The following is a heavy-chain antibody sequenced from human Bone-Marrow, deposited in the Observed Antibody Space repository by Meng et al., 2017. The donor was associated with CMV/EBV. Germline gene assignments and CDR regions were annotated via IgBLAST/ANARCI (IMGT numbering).Heavy chain of an antibody. J-gene: IGHJ6*02. V-gene: IGHV1-2*02. CDR2: INPNSGGT. Sequence: ASVKVSCKSFGYTFTAYFVHWVRQAPGQGLEWMGWINPNSGGTNYAQKFQGRVTMTRDTSISTAYMELSRLRSDDTAVYYCAREGDIVVVPAAARYYYYGMDVWGQGTTVTVSS. D-gene: IGHD2-2*01. CDR3: AREGDIVVVPAAARYYYYGMDV. CDR1: GYTFTAYF.